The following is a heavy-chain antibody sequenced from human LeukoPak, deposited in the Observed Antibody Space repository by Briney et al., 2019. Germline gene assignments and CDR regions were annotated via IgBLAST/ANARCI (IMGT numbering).Heavy chain of an antibody. CDR1: GGSFSGYH. D-gene: IGHD6-19*01. Sequence: SETLSLTCAVYGGSFSGYHCNWIRQPPGKGLEWIGEINHSGSTNYNPSLKSRVTISVDTSKNQFSLKLSSVTAADTAVYYCARRGSGWYNSGLFDYWGQGTLVTVSS. CDR2: INHSGST. J-gene: IGHJ4*02. CDR3: ARRGSGWYNSGLFDY. V-gene: IGHV4-34*01.